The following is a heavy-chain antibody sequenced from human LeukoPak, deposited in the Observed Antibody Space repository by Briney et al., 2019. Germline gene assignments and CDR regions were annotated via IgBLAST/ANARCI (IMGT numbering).Heavy chain of an antibody. CDR1: GFIFSNYA. Sequence: GGSLRLSCAASGFIFSNYAMSWVRQAPGKGLQWVSAFSGSGGSTYYADSVKGRFTISRDNSRNTLYLQMNSLRAEDTAVYYCARSSSSWYDAFDIWGQGTMVTVSS. J-gene: IGHJ3*02. CDR3: ARSSSSWYDAFDI. CDR2: FSGSGGST. D-gene: IGHD6-13*01. V-gene: IGHV3-23*01.